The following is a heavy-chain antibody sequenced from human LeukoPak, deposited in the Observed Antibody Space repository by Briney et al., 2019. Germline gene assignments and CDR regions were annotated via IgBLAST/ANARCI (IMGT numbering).Heavy chain of an antibody. CDR2: IYYSGST. Sequence: SETLSLTCTVSGGSISSSSYYWGWIRQPPGKGLEWIGSIYYSGSTYYNPSLKSRVTISVDTSKNQFSLKLSSVTAADTAVYHCARRRYCSGGSCYDYWGQGTLVTVSS. CDR3: ARRRYCSGGSCYDY. V-gene: IGHV4-39*01. J-gene: IGHJ4*02. D-gene: IGHD2-15*01. CDR1: GGSISSSSYY.